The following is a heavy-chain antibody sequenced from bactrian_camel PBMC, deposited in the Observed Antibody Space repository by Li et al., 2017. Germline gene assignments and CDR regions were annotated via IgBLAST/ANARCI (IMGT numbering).Heavy chain of an antibody. CDR3: AASWADGRRTKETWRRPEKWND. J-gene: IGHJ4*01. V-gene: IGHV3S40*01. D-gene: IGHD1*01. CDR1: RYTYSTTC. CDR2: DYFGASRP. Sequence: VQLVESGGGSIQAGGSLRLSCSFSRYTYSTTCMGWFRQAPGKEREPVASDYFGASRPWYDDSVKGRFAISHDKAKKMVYLQMNSLKPEDTALYYCAASWADGRRTKETWRRPEKWNDWGQGTQVTVS.